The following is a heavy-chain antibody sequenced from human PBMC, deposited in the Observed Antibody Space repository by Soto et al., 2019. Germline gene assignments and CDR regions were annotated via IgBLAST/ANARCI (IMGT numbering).Heavy chain of an antibody. CDR1: IYTFTVFG. Sequence: APFAVSWEACIYTFTVFGISWVRQASGQGLEWMGWINAHNGNTNYAQKLQGRVTMTTDTSTSTAYMELRSLRCAHTAVSYCGRDLFVGFDYWG. D-gene: IGHD3-3*01. CDR2: INAHNGNT. J-gene: IGHJ4*01. V-gene: IGHV1-18*01. CDR3: GRDLFVGFDY.